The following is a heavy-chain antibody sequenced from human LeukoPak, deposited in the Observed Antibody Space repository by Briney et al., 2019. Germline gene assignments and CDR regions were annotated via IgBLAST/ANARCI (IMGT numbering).Heavy chain of an antibody. J-gene: IGHJ4*02. CDR1: GFTFSSYS. Sequence: PGGSLRLSCAASGFTFSSYSMNWVRQAPGKGLEWVSSISSSSSYIYYADSVKGRFTISRDNAKNSLYLQTNSLRAEDTAVYYCARDRYCSSTSCYTNYFDYWGQGTLVTVSS. V-gene: IGHV3-21*01. D-gene: IGHD2-2*02. CDR2: ISSSSSYI. CDR3: ARDRYCSSTSCYTNYFDY.